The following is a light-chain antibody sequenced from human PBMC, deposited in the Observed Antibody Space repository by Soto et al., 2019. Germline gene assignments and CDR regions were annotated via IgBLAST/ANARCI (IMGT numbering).Light chain of an antibody. CDR1: QSVSSSY. Sequence: EIVLTQSPGTLSLSPGERATLSCRASQSVSSSYLAWYQQKPDQAPRLLIYGASSTATGIPDRYSGSGSGTDFTLTISRLEPEDFAVYYCQQYRRSLTWTFGQGTKVEIK. V-gene: IGKV3-20*01. J-gene: IGKJ1*01. CDR2: GAS. CDR3: QQYRRSLTWT.